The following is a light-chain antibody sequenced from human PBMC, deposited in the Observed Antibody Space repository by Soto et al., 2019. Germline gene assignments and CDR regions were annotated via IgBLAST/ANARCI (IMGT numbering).Light chain of an antibody. Sequence: IHMTQSPSALSASVGDRVTITCRASQSINTWLAWYQQKPGKAPKVLIIKASNLKGGAPSRFSGSVSGTEFTLTISGLQPDDCVTYYCQQYIANQYTCGQGTQLEIK. V-gene: IGKV1-5*03. J-gene: IGKJ2*01. CDR3: QQYIANQYT. CDR1: QSINTW. CDR2: KAS.